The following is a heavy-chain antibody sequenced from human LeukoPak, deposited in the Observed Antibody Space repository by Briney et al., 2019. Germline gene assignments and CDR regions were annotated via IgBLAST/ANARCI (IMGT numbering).Heavy chain of an antibody. Sequence: PSETLSLTCTVSGGSISSSSYYWGWIRQPPGKGLEWIGSIYYSGSTYYNPSLKSRVTISVDTSKNQFSLKLSSVTAADTAVYYCARGRGPYDFWSGYFFDYWGQGTLVTVSS. CDR3: ARGRGPYDFWSGYFFDY. CDR2: IYYSGST. V-gene: IGHV4-39*07. J-gene: IGHJ4*02. CDR1: GGSISSSSYY. D-gene: IGHD3-3*01.